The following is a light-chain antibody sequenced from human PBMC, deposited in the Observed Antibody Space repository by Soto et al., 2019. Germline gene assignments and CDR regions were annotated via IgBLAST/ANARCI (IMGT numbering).Light chain of an antibody. Sequence: EIVLTQSPGTLSLSPGERATLSCRASQSVSNFLAWYQQKPGQAPRLLIYDTSNRATGIPARFSGSGSGTDFTLTISSLEPEDFAVYYCQQRSNWLTFGGGTKVDIK. J-gene: IGKJ4*01. V-gene: IGKV3-11*01. CDR3: QQRSNWLT. CDR2: DTS. CDR1: QSVSNF.